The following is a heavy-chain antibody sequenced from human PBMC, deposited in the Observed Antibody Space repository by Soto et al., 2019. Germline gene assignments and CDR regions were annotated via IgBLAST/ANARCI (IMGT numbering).Heavy chain of an antibody. CDR2: ISSRTGYI. D-gene: IGHD2-15*01. J-gene: IGHJ6*02. CDR1: GFNFSIYS. Sequence: EVQLVESGGGMVKPGGSLRLSCAPSGFNFSIYSMNWVRQAPGKGLEWVASISSRTGYINYADSVKGRATISRDNAKNGRFLQLNSLRAEETAMYYCARGVVSSWVDSYYGMDVWGPGTTVTVSS. CDR3: ARGVVSSWVDSYYGMDV. V-gene: IGHV3-21*06.